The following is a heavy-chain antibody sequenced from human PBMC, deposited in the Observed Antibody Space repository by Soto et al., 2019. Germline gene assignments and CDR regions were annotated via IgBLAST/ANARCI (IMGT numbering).Heavy chain of an antibody. D-gene: IGHD6-19*01. V-gene: IGHV4-30-2*01. J-gene: IGHJ4*02. CDR2: VSHSGTA. Sequence: SETLSLTCAVSGGSIDSGAYSLSWIRQPPGKGLGWIGYVSHSGTAYSIPSLNGRLTLSVDSSQTQFSLKLTSVTAADSAVYYCARIHWTQSSLDYWGRGILVTVSS. CDR3: ARIHWTQSSLDY. CDR1: GGSIDSGAYS.